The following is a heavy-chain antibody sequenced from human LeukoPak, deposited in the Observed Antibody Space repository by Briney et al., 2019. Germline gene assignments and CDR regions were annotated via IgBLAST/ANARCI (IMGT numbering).Heavy chain of an antibody. CDR2: IYFSGST. CDR1: GGSISSYY. CDR3: ATFAGNYYYMDV. D-gene: IGHD3-10*01. V-gene: IGHV4-59*01. Sequence: SETLSLTSTVSGGSISSYYWSWIRQPPGKGLEWIGYIYFSGSTYYNPSLKSRVTMSVDTSKNQFSLSLSSVTAADTAVYYCATFAGNYYYMDVWGKGTTVTISS. J-gene: IGHJ6*03.